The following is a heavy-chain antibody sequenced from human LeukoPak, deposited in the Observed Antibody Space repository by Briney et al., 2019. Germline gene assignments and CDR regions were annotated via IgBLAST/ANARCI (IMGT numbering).Heavy chain of an antibody. CDR3: ARGLRQAHYYYYYGTDV. V-gene: IGHV1-69*04. CDR2: IIPILGIA. D-gene: IGHD2-15*01. Sequence: GASVKVSCKASGGTFSSYAISWVRQAPGQGLEWMGRIIPILGIANYAQKFQGRVTITADKSTSTAYMELSSLRSEDTAVYYCARGLRQAHYYYYYGTDVWGQGTTVTVSS. J-gene: IGHJ6*02. CDR1: GGTFSSYA.